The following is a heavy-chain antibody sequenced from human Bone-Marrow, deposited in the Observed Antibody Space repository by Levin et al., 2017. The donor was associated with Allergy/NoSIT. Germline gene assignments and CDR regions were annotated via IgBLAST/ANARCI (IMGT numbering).Heavy chain of an antibody. Sequence: ASVKVSCKASGFTFSGYYIHWVRQAPGQGLQWMGWIHPNNGATNYAQQFLGRVTLTRDNSISTAYMQISRLTSDDTAVYYCASDYHDSGGSDYWGQGSLVSVSS. CDR1: GFTFSGYY. V-gene: IGHV1-2*02. CDR2: IHPNNGAT. J-gene: IGHJ4*02. D-gene: IGHD3-22*01. CDR3: ASDYHDSGGSDY.